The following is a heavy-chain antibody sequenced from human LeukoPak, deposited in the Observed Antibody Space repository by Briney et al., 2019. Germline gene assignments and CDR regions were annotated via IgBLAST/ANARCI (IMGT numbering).Heavy chain of an antibody. CDR3: AREPYRGQFDY. J-gene: IGHJ4*02. D-gene: IGHD1-14*01. CDR1: GGTFSSYA. CDR2: IIPSFGTA. Sequence: SSVKVSCKASGGTFSSYAISWVRQAPGQGLEWMGGIIPSFGTANYAQQFQGRVTITTDESTSTAYMELSSLRSEDTDVYYRAREPYRGQFDYWGQGTLVTVSS. V-gene: IGHV1-69*05.